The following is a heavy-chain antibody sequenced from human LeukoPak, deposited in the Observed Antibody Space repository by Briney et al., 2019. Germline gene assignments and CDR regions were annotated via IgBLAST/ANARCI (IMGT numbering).Heavy chain of an antibody. CDR2: IYYSVSI. Sequence: SGTVSLTCTVSGGSIRSYYWSWIRQPPGKGLDWIGYIYYSVSINYNPSLKSRVTISVDTSQNQLSLKLTSVTAADTAVYYCARGERLGLDYWGQGTLVTVSS. D-gene: IGHD1-26*01. CDR1: GGSIRSYY. CDR3: ARGERLGLDY. J-gene: IGHJ4*02. V-gene: IGHV4-59*01.